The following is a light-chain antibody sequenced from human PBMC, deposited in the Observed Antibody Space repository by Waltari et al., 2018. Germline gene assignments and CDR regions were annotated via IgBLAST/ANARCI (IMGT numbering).Light chain of an antibody. V-gene: IGLV6-57*03. CDR2: DDN. CDR1: SGRLARHQ. CDR3: QSYDSSNLVVV. Sequence: NFMLTQPHPLSESPGKTVTISCTRRSGRLARHQVPSHHHRPGRAPPPVPHSYTPNQQRPGSAPTTVIYDDNQSPSGVPDRFSGSIDSSSNSASLTISGLKTEDEADYYCQSYDSSNLVVVFGGGTKLTVL. J-gene: IGLJ2*01.